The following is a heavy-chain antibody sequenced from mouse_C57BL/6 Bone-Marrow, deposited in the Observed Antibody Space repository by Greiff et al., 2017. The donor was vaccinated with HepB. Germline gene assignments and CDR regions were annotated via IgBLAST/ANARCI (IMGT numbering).Heavy chain of an antibody. Sequence: DVQLVESEGGLVQPGSSMKLSCTASGFTFSDYYMAWVRQVPEKGLEWVANINYDGSSTYYLDSLKSRFIISRDNAKNILYLQMSSLKSEDTATYYCARGGMKHYLDYWGQGTTLTVSS. CDR1: GFTFSDYY. J-gene: IGHJ2*01. CDR3: ARGGMKHYLDY. V-gene: IGHV5-16*01. CDR2: INYDGSST.